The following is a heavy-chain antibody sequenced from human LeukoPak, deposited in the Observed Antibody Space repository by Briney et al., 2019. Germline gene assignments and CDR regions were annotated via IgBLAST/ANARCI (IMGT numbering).Heavy chain of an antibody. CDR2: IYQSGST. V-gene: IGHV4-38-2*01. CDR3: ARRDFDSSGYLSFYFDY. J-gene: IGHJ4*02. D-gene: IGHD3-22*01. Sequence: TSETPSLTCAVSGYSIRSGYHWSWIRQPPGKGLEWIGSIYQSGSTYYNPSLKGRVTISVDTSKNQFSLNLSSVTAAGSAVYYCARRDFDSSGYLSFYFDYWGQGTLVTVSS. CDR1: GYSIRSGYH.